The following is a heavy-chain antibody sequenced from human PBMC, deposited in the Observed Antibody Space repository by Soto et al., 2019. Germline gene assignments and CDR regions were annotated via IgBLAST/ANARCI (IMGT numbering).Heavy chain of an antibody. V-gene: IGHV3-23*01. CDR1: GFTFSSYA. CDR3: AKVNAPMYYFDY. Sequence: HPGGSLRLSCAASGFTFSSYAMSWVRQAPGKGLEWVSAISGSGGSTYYADSVKGRFTISRDNSKNTLYLQMNSLRAEDTAVYYCAKVNAPMYYFDYWGQGTLVTVPS. CDR2: ISGSGGST. J-gene: IGHJ4*02.